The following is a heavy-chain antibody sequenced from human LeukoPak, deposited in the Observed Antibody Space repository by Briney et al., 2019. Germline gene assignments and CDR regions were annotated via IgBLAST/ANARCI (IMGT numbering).Heavy chain of an antibody. J-gene: IGHJ4*02. CDR2: IYTSGST. D-gene: IGHD3-16*02. CDR3: ARDWYDYVWGSYRPFDY. Sequence: SETLPLTCTVSGGSISSYYWSWIRQPAGKGLEWIGRIYTSGSTNYNPSLKSRVTMSVDTSKNQFSLKLSSATAADTAVYYCARDWYDYVWGSYRPFDYWGQGTLVTVSS. V-gene: IGHV4-4*07. CDR1: GGSISSYY.